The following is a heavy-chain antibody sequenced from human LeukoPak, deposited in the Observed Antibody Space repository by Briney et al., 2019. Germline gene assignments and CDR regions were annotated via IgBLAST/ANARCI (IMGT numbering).Heavy chain of an antibody. V-gene: IGHV4-38-2*01. D-gene: IGHD2-2*01. CDR1: GYSISSGYY. Sequence: SETLSLTCAVSGYSISSGYYWGWIRQPPGKGLGWIGSIYHSGSTYYNPSLKSRVTISVDTSKNQFSLKLSSVTAADTAVYYCASTPTEYCSSTSCYENDYWGQGTLVTVSS. CDR3: ASTPTEYCSSTSCYENDY. J-gene: IGHJ4*02. CDR2: IYHSGST.